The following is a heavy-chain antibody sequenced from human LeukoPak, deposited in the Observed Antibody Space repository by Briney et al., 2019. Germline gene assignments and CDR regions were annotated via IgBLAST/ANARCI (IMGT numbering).Heavy chain of an antibody. D-gene: IGHD3-10*01. J-gene: IGHJ4*02. CDR1: GGSFSGYY. V-gene: IGHV4-34*01. Sequence: PSETLSLTCAVYGGSFSGYYWSWIRQPPGKGLEWIGEINHSGSTNYNPSLKSRVTISVDTSKNQFSLKLSSVTAADTAVYYCARGPSLITMVRGRVYFDYWGQGTLVTVSS. CDR3: ARGPSLITMVRGRVYFDY. CDR2: INHSGST.